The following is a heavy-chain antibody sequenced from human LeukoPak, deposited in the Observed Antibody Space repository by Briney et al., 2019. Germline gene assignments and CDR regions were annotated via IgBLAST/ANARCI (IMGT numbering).Heavy chain of an antibody. D-gene: IGHD5-24*01. Sequence: PGGSLRLSCAASGFTFSNYGMHWVRQAPGKGLEWVAFIPYDGSNKYYADSVKGRLTISRDNSKNTLYLQMNSLRAEDTAVYYCARRSDYYYYMDVWGKGTTVTVSS. J-gene: IGHJ6*03. CDR1: GFTFSNYG. CDR2: IPYDGSNK. CDR3: ARRSDYYYYMDV. V-gene: IGHV3-30*02.